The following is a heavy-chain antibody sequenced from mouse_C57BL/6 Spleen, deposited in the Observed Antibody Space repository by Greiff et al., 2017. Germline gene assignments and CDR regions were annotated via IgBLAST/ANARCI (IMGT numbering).Heavy chain of an antibody. CDR2: IYPGSGST. Sequence: QVQLQQPGAELVKPGASVKMSCKASGYTFTSYWITWVKQRPGQGLEWIGDIYPGSGSTNYNEKFKSKATLTVDTSSSPAYMQLSSLTSDDAAVYYCARFERGRGDYFDYWGQGTTLTVSS. D-gene: IGHD4-1*01. CDR1: GYTFTSYW. J-gene: IGHJ2*01. CDR3: ARFERGRGDYFDY. V-gene: IGHV1-55*01.